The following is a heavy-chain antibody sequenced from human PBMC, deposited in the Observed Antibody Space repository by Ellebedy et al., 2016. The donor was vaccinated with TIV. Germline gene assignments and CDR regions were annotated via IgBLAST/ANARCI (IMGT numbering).Heavy chain of an antibody. J-gene: IGHJ6*03. CDR1: GFTFSDYY. V-gene: IGHV3-11*01. CDR3: ASSDQPEYSNHYYDYFMDV. Sequence: GGSLRLXXAASGFTFSDYYMSRIRQAPGKGLEWLSYISSSGSIIYYADSVKGRFTVSRDNAKNSLYLQMNTLRDEATAVYYCASSDQPEYSNHYYDYFMDVWGKGTTVTVSS. D-gene: IGHD4-11*01. CDR2: ISSSGSII.